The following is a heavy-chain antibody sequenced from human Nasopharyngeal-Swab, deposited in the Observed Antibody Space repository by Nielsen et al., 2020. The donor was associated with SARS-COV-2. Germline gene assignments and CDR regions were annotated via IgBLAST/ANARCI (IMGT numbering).Heavy chain of an antibody. D-gene: IGHD7-27*01. Sequence: SETLSLTCTVSGGSISSSSYYWGWIRQPPGKGLEWIGSIYYSGSTYYNPSLKSRVTISVDTSRNQFSLKLSSVTAADTAVYYCARHGETGPGYYYYYMDVWGKGTTVTVSS. V-gene: IGHV4-39*01. CDR1: GGSISSSSYY. CDR2: IYYSGST. CDR3: ARHGETGPGYYYYYMDV. J-gene: IGHJ6*03.